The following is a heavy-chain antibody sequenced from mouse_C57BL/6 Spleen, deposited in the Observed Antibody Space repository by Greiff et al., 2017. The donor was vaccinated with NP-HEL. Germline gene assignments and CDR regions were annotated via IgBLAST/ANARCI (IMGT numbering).Heavy chain of an antibody. CDR1: GYTFTDYE. Sequence: VQLQQSGAELVRPGASVTLSCKASGYTFTDYEMHWVKQTPVHGLEWIGAIDPETGGTAYNQKFKGKAILTADKSSSTAYMELRSLTSEDSAVYYCTRWANWEDYWGQGTTLTVSS. V-gene: IGHV1-15*01. CDR2: IDPETGGT. D-gene: IGHD4-1*01. J-gene: IGHJ2*01. CDR3: TRWANWEDY.